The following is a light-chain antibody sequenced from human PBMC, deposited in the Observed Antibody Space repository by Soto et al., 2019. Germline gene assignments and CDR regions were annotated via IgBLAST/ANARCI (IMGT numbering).Light chain of an antibody. Sequence: IQMTQSPLSLSASVGDRVIITCRASRDIGNDLGWYQQKPGKAPKLLIFAASTLHSGVPSRFSGSGAGTVFTLTISSLHPEDFATYFCLQDYNLPRTFGQGT. CDR2: AAS. CDR1: RDIGND. J-gene: IGKJ1*01. CDR3: LQDYNLPRT. V-gene: IGKV1-6*01.